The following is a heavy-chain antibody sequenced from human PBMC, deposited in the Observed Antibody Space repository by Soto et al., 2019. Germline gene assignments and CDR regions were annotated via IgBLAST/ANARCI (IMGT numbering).Heavy chain of an antibody. CDR2: INSDGSST. CDR1: GFTFSSYW. Sequence: GSLRLSCAASGFTFSSYWMHWVRQAPGKGLVWVSRINSDGSSTSYADSVKGRFTISRDNAKNTLYLQMNSLRAEDTAVYYCAREGQLWFLKNWFDPWGQGTLVTVSS. V-gene: IGHV3-74*01. D-gene: IGHD5-18*01. J-gene: IGHJ5*02. CDR3: AREGQLWFLKNWFDP.